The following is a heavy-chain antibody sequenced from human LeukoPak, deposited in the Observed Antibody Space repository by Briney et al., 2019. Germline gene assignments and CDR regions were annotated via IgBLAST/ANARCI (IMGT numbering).Heavy chain of an antibody. V-gene: IGHV1-18*01. Sequence: ASVKVSCKASGYTFTRYGISWVRQAPGQGLEWMGWISDYNGNTKYAQKLQGRVTMTTDTSTSTAYMELRSLRSDDTAGYYCARGSFGYCSGGSGSWFDPWGQGTLVTVSS. D-gene: IGHD2-15*01. J-gene: IGHJ5*02. CDR3: ARGSFGYCSGGSGSWFDP. CDR1: GYTFTRYG. CDR2: ISDYNGNT.